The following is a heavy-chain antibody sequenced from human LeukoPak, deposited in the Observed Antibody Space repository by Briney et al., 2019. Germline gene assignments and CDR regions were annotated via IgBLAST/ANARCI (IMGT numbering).Heavy chain of an antibody. V-gene: IGHV1-46*01. J-gene: IGHJ4*02. CDR2: INPSGGST. D-gene: IGHD3-10*01. Sequence: ASVKVSCKASGYTFTSYYMHWVRQAPGQGLEWMGIINPSGGSTSYAQKFQGRVTMTRDTSTSTVYMELSSLRSEDTAVYYCARVHYGSGSYSLIFDYWGQGTLVTVSS. CDR1: GYTFTSYY. CDR3: ARVHYGSGSYSLIFDY.